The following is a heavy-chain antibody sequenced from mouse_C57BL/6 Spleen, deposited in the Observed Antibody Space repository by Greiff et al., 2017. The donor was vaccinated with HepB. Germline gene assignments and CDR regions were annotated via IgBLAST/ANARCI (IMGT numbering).Heavy chain of an antibody. CDR1: GFTFSDYG. D-gene: IGHD2-4*01. CDR2: ISSGSSTI. J-gene: IGHJ4*01. V-gene: IGHV5-17*01. CDR3: ARNYDYGYAVDY. Sequence: EVKLVESGGGLVKPGGSLKLSCAASGFTFSDYGMHWVRQAPEKGLEWVAYISSGSSTIYYADTVKGRFTISRDNAKNTLFLQMTSLRSEDTAMYYCARNYDYGYAVDYWGQGTSVTVSS.